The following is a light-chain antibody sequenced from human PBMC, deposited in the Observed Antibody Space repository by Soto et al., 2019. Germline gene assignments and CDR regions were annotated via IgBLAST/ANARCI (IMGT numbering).Light chain of an antibody. CDR2: GNS. J-gene: IGLJ2*01. CDR3: QSYDSSLSVV. V-gene: IGLV1-40*01. Sequence: QSVLTQPPSVSGAPGQRVTISCTGSSSNIGAGYDVHWYQHLPGTAPKLLIHGNSNRPSGVPDRFSGSKSGTSASLAITGLQAEDEADYYCQSYDSSLSVVFGGGTKVTVL. CDR1: SSNIGAGYD.